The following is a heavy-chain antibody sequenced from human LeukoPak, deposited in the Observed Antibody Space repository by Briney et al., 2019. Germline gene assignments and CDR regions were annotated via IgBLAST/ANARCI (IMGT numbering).Heavy chain of an antibody. CDR2: MNPNSGNT. CDR1: GYTFTSYD. J-gene: IGHJ5*02. D-gene: IGHD1-1*01. V-gene: IGHV1-8*01. Sequence: ASVKVSCKASGYTFTSYDINWVRQATGQGLEWMGWMNPNSGNTGYAQKFQGRVTMTRNTSISTAYMELSSLRSEDAAVYYCARVGGTGKSRWFDPWGQGTLVTVSS. CDR3: ARVGGTGKSRWFDP.